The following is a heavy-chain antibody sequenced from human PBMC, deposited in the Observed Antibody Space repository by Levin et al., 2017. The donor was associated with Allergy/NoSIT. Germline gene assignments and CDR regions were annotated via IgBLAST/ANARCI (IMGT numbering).Heavy chain of an antibody. CDR1: GGSFSGYY. CDR2: INHSGST. CDR3: ARGEATVTTTGGADAGWFDP. Sequence: PSETLSLTCAVYGGSFSGYYWSWIRQPPGKGLEWIGEINHSGSTNYNPSLKSRVTISVDTSKNQFSLKLSSVTAADTAVYYCARGEATVTTTGGADAGWFDPWGQGTLVTVSS. D-gene: IGHD4-11*01. J-gene: IGHJ5*02. V-gene: IGHV4-34*01.